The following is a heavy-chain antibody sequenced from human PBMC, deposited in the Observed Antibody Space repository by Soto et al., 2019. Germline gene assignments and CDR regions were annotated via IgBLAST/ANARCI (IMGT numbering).Heavy chain of an antibody. CDR3: ARDRYSTGGYYYYYYGMDV. D-gene: IGHD4-4*01. CDR2: INHSGST. V-gene: IGHV4-34*01. J-gene: IGHJ6*02. Sequence: SETLSLTCAVYGGSFSGYYWSWIRQPPGKGLEWIGEINHSGSTNYNPSLKSRVTISVDTSKNQFSLKLSSVTAADTAVYYCARDRYSTGGYYYYYYGMDVWGQGTTVT. CDR1: GGSFSGYY.